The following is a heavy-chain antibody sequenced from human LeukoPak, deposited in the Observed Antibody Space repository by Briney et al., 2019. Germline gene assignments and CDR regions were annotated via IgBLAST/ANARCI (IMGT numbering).Heavy chain of an antibody. V-gene: IGHV1-18*01. J-gene: IGHJ4*02. CDR1: GYPFDNFG. D-gene: IGHD4-17*01. Sequence: GAAVKVSCKASGYPFDNFGLTWVRQAPGQGLEWMGWISAYNGNTHYAQKFRGRLTMTTDTSTTTAYLELRSLKSDDTAVYYCARDSLGGDLTGESLYWGQGTLVTVSS. CDR2: ISAYNGNT. CDR3: ARDSLGGDLTGESLY.